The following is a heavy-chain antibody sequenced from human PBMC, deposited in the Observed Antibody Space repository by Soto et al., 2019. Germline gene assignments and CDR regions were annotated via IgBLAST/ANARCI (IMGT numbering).Heavy chain of an antibody. V-gene: IGHV4-59*01. Sequence: PSETLSLTCTVSGGSISSYYWSWIRQPPGTGLEWIGYIYYSGSTNYSPSLKSRVTISVDTSKNQFSLKLSSVTAADTAVYYCARARLYCSGGSCCSPYYYYYVIDVWGQGTTVTVSS. CDR3: ARARLYCSGGSCCSPYYYYYVIDV. CDR2: IYYSGST. CDR1: GGSISSYY. J-gene: IGHJ6*02. D-gene: IGHD2-15*01.